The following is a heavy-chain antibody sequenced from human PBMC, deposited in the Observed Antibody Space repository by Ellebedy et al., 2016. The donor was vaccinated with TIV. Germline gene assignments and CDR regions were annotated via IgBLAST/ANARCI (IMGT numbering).Heavy chain of an antibody. CDR3: ATDANYDVLSGYYGFDY. J-gene: IGHJ4*02. CDR2: ISYDGTNK. V-gene: IGHV3-30-3*01. Sequence: GGSLRLXXVASGFKFRNYAMDWVRQAPGKGLEWVAVISYDGTNKYYADSVKGRFTISRDNSKNTLYLQINNLTAEETAVYYCATDANYDVLSGYYGFDYWGQGTLVSVSS. D-gene: IGHD3-3*01. CDR1: GFKFRNYA.